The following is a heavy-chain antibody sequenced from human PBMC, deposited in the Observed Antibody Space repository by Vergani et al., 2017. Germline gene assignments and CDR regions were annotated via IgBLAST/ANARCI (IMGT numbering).Heavy chain of an antibody. CDR1: GGSISSGSYY. CDR3: AREERPYGGYGAHVDY. D-gene: IGHD5-12*01. J-gene: IGHJ4*02. Sequence: QVQLQESGPGLVKPSQTLSLTCTVSGGSISSGSYYWSWIRQPAGKGLEWIGRIYTSGSTNYNPSLKSRVTMSVDTSKNQFSLKLSSVTAADTAVYYFAREERPYGGYGAHVDYWGQGILVTVSS. CDR2: IYTSGST. V-gene: IGHV4-61*02.